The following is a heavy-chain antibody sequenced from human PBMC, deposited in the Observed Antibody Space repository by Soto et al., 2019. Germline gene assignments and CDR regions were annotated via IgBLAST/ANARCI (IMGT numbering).Heavy chain of an antibody. CDR3: ARDLIAVAGTMDY. CDR2: IWYDGSNK. D-gene: IGHD6-19*01. J-gene: IGHJ4*02. V-gene: IGHV3-33*01. CDR1: GFTFSSYG. Sequence: GGSLRLSCAASGFTFSSYGMHWVRQAPGKGLEWVAVIWYDGSNKYYADSVKGRFTISRDNSKNTLYLQMNSLRAEDTAVYYCARDLIAVAGTMDYWGQGTLVTVSS.